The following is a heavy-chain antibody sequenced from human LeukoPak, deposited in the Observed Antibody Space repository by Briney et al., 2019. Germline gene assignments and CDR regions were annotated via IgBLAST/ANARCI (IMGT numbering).Heavy chain of an antibody. J-gene: IGHJ6*03. CDR2: ISWNSGSI. V-gene: IGHV3-9*01. CDR3: AKGPRNHYFYFMDV. Sequence: PGGSLRLSCAASGFTFSSYAMSWVRQAPGKGLEWVAGISWNSGSIDYADSVKGRFTISRDNAMNSLDLQMNSLSLEDTALYYCAKGPRNHYFYFMDVWGKGTTVTVSS. CDR1: GFTFSSYA.